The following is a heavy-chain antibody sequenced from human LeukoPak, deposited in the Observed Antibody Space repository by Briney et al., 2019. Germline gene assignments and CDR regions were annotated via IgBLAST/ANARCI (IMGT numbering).Heavy chain of an antibody. J-gene: IGHJ4*02. D-gene: IGHD3-10*01. CDR2: IKQDGSEK. CDR3: ASLELLWFGELSPDY. Sequence: GGSLRLSCAASGFTFSNYWMSWVRRAPGKGLEWVAYIKQDGSEKFYVDSVEGRFTISRDNTQHSLYLQMYSLRAEDTAVYYCASLELLWFGELSPDYWGQGTLVTVSS. CDR1: GFTFSNYW. V-gene: IGHV3-7*01.